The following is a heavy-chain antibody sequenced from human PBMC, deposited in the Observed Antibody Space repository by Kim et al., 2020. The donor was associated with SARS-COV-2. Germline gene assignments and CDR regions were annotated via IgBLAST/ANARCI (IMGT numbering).Heavy chain of an antibody. Sequence: ASVKVSCKASGYTFTGYYMHWVRQAPGQGLEWMGWINPNSGGTNYAQKFQGRVTMTRDTSISTAYVELSRLRSDDTAVYYCARGYSSSSWYFDLWGRGTLVTVSS. CDR2: INPNSGGT. CDR3: ARGYSSSSWYFDL. D-gene: IGHD6-6*01. V-gene: IGHV1-2*02. CDR1: GYTFTGYY. J-gene: IGHJ2*01.